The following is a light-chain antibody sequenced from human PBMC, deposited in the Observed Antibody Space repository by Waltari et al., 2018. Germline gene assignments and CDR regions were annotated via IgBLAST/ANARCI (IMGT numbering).Light chain of an antibody. CDR3: CSDAGSYPFV. CDR2: DVV. Sequence: QSALTQPRSVSGSPGQSVTISCSGTSSDVGHYNFVFWYQQHPGTAPTLLFYDVVQLPSRGPVRLVGTKAGHTASLTISGIQTEDEADYYCCSDAGSYPFVFGGGTQLTVL. J-gene: IGLJ7*01. CDR1: SSDVGHYNF. V-gene: IGLV2-11*01.